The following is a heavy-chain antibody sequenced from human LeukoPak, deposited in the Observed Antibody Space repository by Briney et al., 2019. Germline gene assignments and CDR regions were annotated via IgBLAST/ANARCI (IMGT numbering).Heavy chain of an antibody. V-gene: IGHV1-18*01. CDR3: ARALETYSNYGDWFLP. D-gene: IGHD4-11*01. CDR1: GYTFTSYG. CDR2: ISAYNGNT. Sequence: GASVKVSCKASGYTFTSYGISWVRQAPGQGLEWMGWISAYNGNTNYAQKLQGRVTMTTDTSTSTAYMELRSLRSDDTAVYYCARALETYSNYGDWFLPWGQGTRVSVPS. J-gene: IGHJ5*02.